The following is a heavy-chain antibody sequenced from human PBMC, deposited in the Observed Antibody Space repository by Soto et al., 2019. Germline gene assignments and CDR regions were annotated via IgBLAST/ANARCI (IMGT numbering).Heavy chain of an antibody. CDR2: IYHSGST. V-gene: IGHV4-4*02. CDR3: ARVPGGEQRLGDFDY. Sequence: SETLSLTCAVSGGSISSSNWWSWVRQPPGKGLEWIGEIYHSGSTNYNPSLKSRVTISVDKSKNQFSLKLSSVTAADTAVYYCARVPGGEQRLGDFDYWGQGTLVTVSS. J-gene: IGHJ4*02. D-gene: IGHD6-25*01. CDR1: GGSISSSNW.